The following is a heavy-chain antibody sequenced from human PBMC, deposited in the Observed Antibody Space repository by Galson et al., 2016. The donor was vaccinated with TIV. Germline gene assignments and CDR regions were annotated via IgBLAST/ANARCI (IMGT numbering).Heavy chain of an antibody. D-gene: IGHD3-22*01. CDR3: HVVLTSGDSYGLDV. Sequence: SVKVSCKASEGTFHKYTISWVRQAPGQGLEWMGRIVPILGMTNYAEKFQGRVTITADRSTSTAYMELSSLRSEDTAVYYSHVVLTSGDSYGLDVWGQGTTVTVSS. CDR2: IVPILGMT. J-gene: IGHJ6*02. CDR1: EGTFHKYT. V-gene: IGHV1-69*02.